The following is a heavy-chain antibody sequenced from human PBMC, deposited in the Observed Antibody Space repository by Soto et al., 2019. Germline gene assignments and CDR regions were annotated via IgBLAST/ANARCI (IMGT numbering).Heavy chain of an antibody. CDR1: GGTFSSYA. CDR2: IIPISDTT. V-gene: IGHV1-69*01. Sequence: QVQLVQSGAEVKQPGSSVKVSCKASGGTFSSYAISWVRQAPGQGLEWMGGIIPISDTTNYAQKFQGRVTITADESTSTAYMELSSLRSQDTAVYYCARSQGSSTSLEIYYYYFYGMDVWGQGTTVSVS. CDR3: ARSQGSSTSLEIYYYYFYGMDV. D-gene: IGHD2-2*01. J-gene: IGHJ6*02.